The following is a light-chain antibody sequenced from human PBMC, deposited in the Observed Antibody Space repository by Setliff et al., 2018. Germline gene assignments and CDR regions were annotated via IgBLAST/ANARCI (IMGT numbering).Light chain of an antibody. CDR3: QSYGGSVSGYV. CDR2: GDT. J-gene: IGLJ1*01. V-gene: IGLV1-40*01. CDR1: SSDIGAGFG. Sequence: QSVLTQPPSVSGAPGQRVAISCTGSSSDIGAGFGVHWYQQLPGTAPKLLIYGDTNRPSGVPDRFSGSKSGTSASLAITGLQAEDEADYYCQSYGGSVSGYVFGTGTKVTV.